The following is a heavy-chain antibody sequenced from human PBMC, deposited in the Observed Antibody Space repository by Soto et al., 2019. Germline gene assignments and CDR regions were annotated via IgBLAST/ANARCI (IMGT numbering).Heavy chain of an antibody. Sequence: EVQLLESGGALVQPGGSLRLSCAGSGFTFSTYSKNWVRQAPAKELEWVSGIYGNGGGTFYADSVKGRFTISRDNSKNTLDLQMHSLRAEDTAVYYCSKDARVDGYWDFHYSGQGTLVTVSS. CDR3: SKDARVDGYWDFHY. J-gene: IGHJ4*02. V-gene: IGHV3-23*01. CDR2: IYGNGGGT. CDR1: GFTFSTYS. D-gene: IGHD5-12*01.